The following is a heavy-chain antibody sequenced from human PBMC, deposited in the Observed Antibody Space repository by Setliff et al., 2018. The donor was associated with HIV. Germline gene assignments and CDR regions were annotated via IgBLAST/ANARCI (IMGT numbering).Heavy chain of an antibody. V-gene: IGHV4-39*02. CDR3: ATYLSDNYLDGAFDI. Sequence: SETLSLTCTVSGASVSTTGYYWGWLRQSPGKGLQWIGTTFYSGSTYYNPSLKSRATISLDTSNNDFSLTLTSVTAADTALYFCATYLSDNYLDGAFDIWGRGTMVTVS. D-gene: IGHD3-3*01. CDR2: TFYSGST. CDR1: GASVSTTGYY. J-gene: IGHJ3*02.